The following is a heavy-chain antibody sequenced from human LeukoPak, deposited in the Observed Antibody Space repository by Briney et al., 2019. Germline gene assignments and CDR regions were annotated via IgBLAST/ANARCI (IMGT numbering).Heavy chain of an antibody. D-gene: IGHD1-14*01. CDR2: IYPGGSDT. Sequence: GESLKISCKGSGYSFTSYWIGWVRQMPGKGLEWMGIIYPGGSDTRYSPSFQGQVTISADKSISTAYLQWSSLKASDTAMYCCARQTDSAASLNYFDYWGQGTLVTVSS. J-gene: IGHJ4*02. V-gene: IGHV5-51*01. CDR3: ARQTDSAASLNYFDY. CDR1: GYSFTSYW.